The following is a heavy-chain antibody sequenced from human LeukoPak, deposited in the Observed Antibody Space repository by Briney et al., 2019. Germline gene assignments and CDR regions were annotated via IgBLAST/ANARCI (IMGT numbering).Heavy chain of an antibody. J-gene: IGHJ4*02. CDR1: GGSVSSGSYY. D-gene: IGHD3-22*01. Sequence: SETLSLTCTVSGGSVSSGSYYWSWIRQPPGKGLEWIGYIYYSGSTNYNPSLKSRVTISVDTSKNQFSLKLSSVTAADTAVYYRARVTVSGSHPYFDYWGQGTLVTVSS. V-gene: IGHV4-61*01. CDR3: ARVTVSGSHPYFDY. CDR2: IYYSGST.